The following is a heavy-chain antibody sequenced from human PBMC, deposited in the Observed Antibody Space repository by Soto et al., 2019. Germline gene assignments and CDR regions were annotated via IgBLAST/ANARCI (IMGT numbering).Heavy chain of an antibody. D-gene: IGHD3-10*01. CDR1: GGSFSGYY. V-gene: IGHV4-34*01. CDR3: ARASGSGTIIFQH. CDR2: INHSGST. Sequence: QVQLQQWGAGLLKPSETLSLTCAVYGGSFSGYYWSWIRQPPGKGLEWIGEINHSGSTNYNPSLKNRVTISVDTSRNQFSLKLSSVTAADTAVYYCARASGSGTIIFQHWGQGTLVTVSS. J-gene: IGHJ1*01.